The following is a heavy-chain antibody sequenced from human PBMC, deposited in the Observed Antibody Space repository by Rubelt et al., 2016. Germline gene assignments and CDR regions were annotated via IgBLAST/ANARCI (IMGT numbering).Heavy chain of an antibody. Sequence: QEQLQQWGAGLLKPSETLSLTCAVDGGSFRGYYWTWVRQSPGKGLEWIGEINHSGSTNYNPSLKSRVTISVDSSKNHFPRKLSAVTAADTAVYYWARGTYSPYFHYWGHGILVTVSS. J-gene: IGHJ4*01. CDR3: ARGTYSPYFHY. CDR2: INHSGST. D-gene: IGHD3-16*01. CDR1: GGSFRGYY. V-gene: IGHV4-34*01.